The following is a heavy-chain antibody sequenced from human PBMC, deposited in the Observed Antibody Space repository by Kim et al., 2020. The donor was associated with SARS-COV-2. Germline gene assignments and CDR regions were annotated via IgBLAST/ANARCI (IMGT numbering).Heavy chain of an antibody. Sequence: SETLSLTCTVSGGSISSYYWSWIRQPPGKGLEWIGYIYYSGSTNYNPSLKSRVTISVDTSKNQFSLKLSSVTAADTAVYYCATSYDSSGYYWADNAFDIWGQGTMVTVSS. CDR2: IYYSGST. J-gene: IGHJ3*02. D-gene: IGHD3-22*01. V-gene: IGHV4-59*01. CDR3: ATSYDSSGYYWADNAFDI. CDR1: GGSISSYY.